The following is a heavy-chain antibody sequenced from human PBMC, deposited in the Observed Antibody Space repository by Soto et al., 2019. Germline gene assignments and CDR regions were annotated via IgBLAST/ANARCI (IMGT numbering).Heavy chain of an antibody. CDR3: ALSYTVTTDH. J-gene: IGHJ5*02. D-gene: IGHD4-17*01. V-gene: IGHV3-74*01. CDR1: GLTFTSYW. CDR2: INSAGSST. Sequence: EVQLVESGGGLVQPGGSLRLSCAASGLTFTSYWMHWVRRAPGKGLVWVSRINSAGSSTSYADSVKGRFTISRDNAKNTLDLHMNSLRAEDTAVYYGALSYTVTTDHWGQGTLVTVSS.